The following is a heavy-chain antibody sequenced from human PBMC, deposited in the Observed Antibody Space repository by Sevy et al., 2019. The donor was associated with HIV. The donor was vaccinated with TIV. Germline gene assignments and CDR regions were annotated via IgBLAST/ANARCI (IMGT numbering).Heavy chain of an antibody. CDR1: GFAFRTFW. CDR3: AKQRGWICSHDVCSPYYSDS. V-gene: IGHV3-7*01. J-gene: IGHJ4*02. CDR2: IKQDGSVK. Sequence: GGSLRLSCAASGFAFRTFWMSWVRQAPGKGLEWVANIKQDGSVKYYVDSVKGRFTISRDNAKNSLYLQMSSLTVEDRAVYYCAKQRGWICSHDVCSPYYSDSWGQGTLVTVSS. D-gene: IGHD5-12*01.